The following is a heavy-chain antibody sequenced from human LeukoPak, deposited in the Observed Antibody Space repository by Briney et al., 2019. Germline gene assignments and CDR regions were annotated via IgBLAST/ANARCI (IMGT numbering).Heavy chain of an antibody. Sequence: ASVKVSCKASGYTFTSYGISWVRQAPGQGLEWMGWISGYNGNTNYAQKFQGRVTITVDESTSTAYMELSSLRSEDTAVYYCARSFTHYDYVWGSYRYTGPFDYWGQGTLVTVSS. J-gene: IGHJ4*02. D-gene: IGHD3-16*02. V-gene: IGHV1-18*01. CDR1: GYTFTSYG. CDR3: ARSFTHYDYVWGSYRYTGPFDY. CDR2: ISGYNGNT.